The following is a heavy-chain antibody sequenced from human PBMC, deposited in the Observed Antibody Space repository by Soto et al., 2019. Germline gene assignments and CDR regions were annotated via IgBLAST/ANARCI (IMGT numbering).Heavy chain of an antibody. D-gene: IGHD5-18*01. CDR3: PKGGGCSYDYGGGFLDY. Sequence: GGSLRLSCTASGFTFSTYAVNWVRQAPGQGLEWVSTTSGSGGTTYYADSVKGRFTISRDNSKNTLYLQMNSLRAEDTAIYFCPKGGGCSYDYGGGFLDYWGQGTLVTVSS. J-gene: IGHJ4*02. CDR1: GFTFSTYA. CDR2: TSGSGGTT. V-gene: IGHV3-23*01.